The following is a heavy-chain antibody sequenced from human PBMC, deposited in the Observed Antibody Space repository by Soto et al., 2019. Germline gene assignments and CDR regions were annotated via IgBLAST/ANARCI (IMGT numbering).Heavy chain of an antibody. V-gene: IGHV1-69*01. CDR3: ARDRDDYGSGNYYNRIDF. J-gene: IGHJ4*02. CDR2: IIPIFGTP. D-gene: IGHD3-10*01. Sequence: SVKGSCKASGGIFSNYAISWLRQAPGQGREWMGGIIPIFGTPNYAQRFQGRVTITADESTSTAYMELSRLRSEDTAVYYCARDRDDYGSGNYYNRIDFWGQGTLVTVSS. CDR1: GGIFSNYA.